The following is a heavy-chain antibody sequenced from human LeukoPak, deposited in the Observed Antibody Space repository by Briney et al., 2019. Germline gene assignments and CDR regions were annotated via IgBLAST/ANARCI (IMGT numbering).Heavy chain of an antibody. CDR1: GGSFSGYY. CDR3: ARLRRITIFSSTLRARKEDYYYYGMDV. V-gene: IGHV4-34*01. J-gene: IGHJ6*04. CDR2: INHSGST. D-gene: IGHD3-9*01. Sequence: SETLSLTCAVYGGSFSGYYWSWIRQPPGKGLEWIGEINHSGSTNYNPSLKSRVTISVDTSKNQFSLKLSSVTAADTAVYYCARLRRITIFSSTLRARKEDYYYYGMDVWGKGTTVIVSS.